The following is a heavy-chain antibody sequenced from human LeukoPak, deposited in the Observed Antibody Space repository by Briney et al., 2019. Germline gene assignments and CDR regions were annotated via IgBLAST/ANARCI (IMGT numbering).Heavy chain of an antibody. Sequence: GGSLRLSCVASGLTFDEHGMTWVRQAPGKGLEWVSSISTSNSYIYYADSVKGRFTISRDNSKNTLYLQMNSLRAEDTAVYYCATAVFDYWGQGTLVTVSS. CDR3: ATAVFDY. CDR2: ISTSNSYI. J-gene: IGHJ4*02. CDR1: GLTFDEHG. V-gene: IGHV3-21*01.